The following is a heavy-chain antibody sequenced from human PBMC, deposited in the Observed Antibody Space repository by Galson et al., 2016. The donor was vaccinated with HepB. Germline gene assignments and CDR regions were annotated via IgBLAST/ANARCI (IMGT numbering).Heavy chain of an antibody. Sequence: SLRLSCAASGFTFSSYAMHWVRQAPGKGLEWISYIGSSSRYTNYADSVKGRFTISRDNAKNSLYLQMNSLRAEDTAVYYCARETGAVAGRPFDYWGQGTLVTVSS. CDR2: IGSSSRYT. V-gene: IGHV3-21*05. J-gene: IGHJ4*02. CDR1: GFTFSSYA. CDR3: ARETGAVAGRPFDY. D-gene: IGHD6-19*01.